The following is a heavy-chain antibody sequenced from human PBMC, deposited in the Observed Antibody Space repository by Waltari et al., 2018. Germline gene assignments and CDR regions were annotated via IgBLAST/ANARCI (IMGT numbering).Heavy chain of an antibody. Sequence: QVQLVQPGPELKKPGASVKLSCKASGYNFIIYAINFIRQAPGQGFELMGWITTNTGNPTYVQGFTGRFVFSLNTSVSTAYLQINSLKVEDTAVYYCVREVVPASTIVVNWFDPWGQGTLVTVSS. V-gene: IGHV7-4-1*02. D-gene: IGHD2-2*01. CDR2: ITTNTGNP. CDR3: VREVVPASTIVVNWFDP. J-gene: IGHJ5*02. CDR1: GYNFIIYA.